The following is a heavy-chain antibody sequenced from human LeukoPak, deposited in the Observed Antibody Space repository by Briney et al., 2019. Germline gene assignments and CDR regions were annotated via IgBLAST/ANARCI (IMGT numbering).Heavy chain of an antibody. CDR1: GYTFTGYY. J-gene: IGHJ4*02. CDR2: INPNDGDT. D-gene: IGHD2-8*01. V-gene: IGHV1-18*04. CDR3: ARGWKYYWSYFDY. Sequence: ASVKVSCKASGYTFTGYYIHWVRQAPGQGLEWMGWINPNDGDTNYAQKLQGRVTMTTDTSTSTAYMELRSLRSDDTAVYYCARGWKYYWSYFDYWGQGTLVTVSS.